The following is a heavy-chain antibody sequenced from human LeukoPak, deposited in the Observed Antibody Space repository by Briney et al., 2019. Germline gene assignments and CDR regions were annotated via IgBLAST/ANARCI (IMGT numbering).Heavy chain of an antibody. V-gene: IGHV5-51*01. D-gene: IGHD2-2*01. CDR3: AGSLVPAAMGFDY. J-gene: IGHJ4*02. CDR1: GYSFTSYC. CDR2: IYPGDSDT. Sequence: GESLKISCKGSGYSFTSYCIGWVRQMPGKGLEWMGIIYPGDSDTRYSPSFQGQVTISADKSISTAYLQWSSLKASDTAMYYCAGSLVPAAMGFDYWGQGTLVTVSS.